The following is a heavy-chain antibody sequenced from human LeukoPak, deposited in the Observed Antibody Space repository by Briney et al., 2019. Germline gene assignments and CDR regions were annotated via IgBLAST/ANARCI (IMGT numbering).Heavy chain of an antibody. D-gene: IGHD2/OR15-2a*01. J-gene: IGHJ3*02. CDR1: GFTFSKYW. V-gene: IGHV3-74*01. Sequence: PGGSLRLSCAASGFTFSKYWLHWLRQAPGEGLVWVSRINPDDKSASYADSVKGRFTVARDDARKTLYLQMNSLRAEDTAVYYCLTIVETTFDAFDIWGQGTMVTVSS. CDR2: INPDDKSA. CDR3: LTIVETTFDAFDI.